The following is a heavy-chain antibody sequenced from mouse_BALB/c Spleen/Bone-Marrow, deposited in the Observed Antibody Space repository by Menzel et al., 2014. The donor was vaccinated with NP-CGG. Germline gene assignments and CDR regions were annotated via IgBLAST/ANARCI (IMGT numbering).Heavy chain of an antibody. Sequence: LVESGPELVKPGASVKISCKASGYTFTDYNMHWVKQSHGRSLEWIGYIYPYNGGTGYNQKFKSKATLTVDNSSSTAYMELRSLTSEDSAVYYCARGWLLSWFAYWGQGTLVTVSA. CDR2: IYPYNGGT. V-gene: IGHV1S29*02. J-gene: IGHJ3*01. CDR3: ARGWLLSWFAY. D-gene: IGHD2-3*01. CDR1: GYTFTDYN.